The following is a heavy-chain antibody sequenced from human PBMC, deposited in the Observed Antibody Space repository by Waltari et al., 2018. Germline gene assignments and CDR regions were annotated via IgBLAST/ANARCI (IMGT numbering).Heavy chain of an antibody. CDR2: INPNSGGT. CDR1: GYTFTGYY. D-gene: IGHD2-2*01. CDR3: ARDLDCSSTSCYGSWFDP. V-gene: IGHV1-2*02. J-gene: IGHJ5*02. Sequence: QVQLVQSGAEVKKPGASVKVSCKASGYTFTGYYMHWVRQAPGQGLEWMGWINPNSGGTNYAQKFQGRVTMTRDTSISTAYMELSRLRSDDTAVYYCARDLDCSSTSCYGSWFDPWGQGTLVTVSS.